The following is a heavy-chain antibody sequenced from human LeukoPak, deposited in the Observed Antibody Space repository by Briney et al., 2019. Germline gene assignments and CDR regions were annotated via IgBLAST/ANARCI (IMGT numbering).Heavy chain of an antibody. J-gene: IGHJ4*02. Sequence: GGSLRLSCAASGFTVSSNYMTWVRQAPGKGLEWVSIIYNDGNTFYADSVKGRFTISRDNPKNTLYLQMNSLRAEDTAVYYCARTYSNSGLEYFDFWGQGTLVTVSS. D-gene: IGHD6-13*01. CDR1: GFTVSSNY. CDR2: IYNDGNT. CDR3: ARTYSNSGLEYFDF. V-gene: IGHV3-53*01.